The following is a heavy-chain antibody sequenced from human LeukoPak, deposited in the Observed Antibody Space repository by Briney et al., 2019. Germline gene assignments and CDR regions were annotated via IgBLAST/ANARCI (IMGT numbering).Heavy chain of an antibody. CDR1: GGTFSAYT. CDR3: VRFPTSKYGSSAYPNFDY. V-gene: IGHV1-69*02. J-gene: IGHJ4*02. CDR2: YDPRFGDI. D-gene: IGHD6-13*01. Sequence: ASVKVSCKASGGTFSAYTLSWVRQAPGQGLEWMGRYDPRFGDINYGQRFKDRVTIIADKTTGTDYMELSGLTSEDTAVYYCVRFPTSKYGSSAYPNFDYWGQGTLVTVSS.